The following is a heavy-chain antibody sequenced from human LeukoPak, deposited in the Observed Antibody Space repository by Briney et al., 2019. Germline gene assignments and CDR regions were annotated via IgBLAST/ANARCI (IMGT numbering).Heavy chain of an antibody. CDR3: ARGQYYGSGSYPCGY. CDR2: IWYDGSNK. V-gene: IGHV3-33*01. Sequence: GGSLRLSCAASGFTFSSYGMHWVRQAPGKGLEWVAVIWYDGSNKYYADSVKGRFTISRDNSKNTLYLQMNSLRAEDTAVYYCARGQYYGSGSYPCGYWGQGTLVTVSS. J-gene: IGHJ4*02. CDR1: GFTFSSYG. D-gene: IGHD3-10*01.